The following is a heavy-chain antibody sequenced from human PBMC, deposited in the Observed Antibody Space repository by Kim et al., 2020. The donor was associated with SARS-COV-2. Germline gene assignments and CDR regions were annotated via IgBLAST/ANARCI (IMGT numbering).Heavy chain of an antibody. Sequence: ASVKVSCKASGYIFINYAMNWVRQAPGQGLEWMGWINTNTGNPTYAQGFTGRFVFSLDTSVSTAYLQISSLRAEDTAVYYCARSLPIAADAFDIWGQGTMVTVSS. V-gene: IGHV7-4-1*02. CDR3: ARSLPIAADAFDI. CDR1: GYIFINYA. CDR2: INTNTGNP. J-gene: IGHJ3*02. D-gene: IGHD6-13*01.